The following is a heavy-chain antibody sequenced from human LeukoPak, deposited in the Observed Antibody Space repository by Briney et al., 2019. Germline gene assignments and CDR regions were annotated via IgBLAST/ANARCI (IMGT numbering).Heavy chain of an antibody. Sequence: SETLSLTCTVSGGSISSGDYYWSWIRQPPGKGLEWIGYIYYSGSTYYNPSLKSRVTISVDTSKNQFSLKLSSVTAADTAVYYCARAPAGIVVVVAATSGTWLDPWGEGTLVTVSS. D-gene: IGHD2-15*01. V-gene: IGHV4-30-4*01. CDR3: ARAPAGIVVVVAATSGTWLDP. CDR1: GGSISSGDYY. CDR2: IYYSGST. J-gene: IGHJ5*02.